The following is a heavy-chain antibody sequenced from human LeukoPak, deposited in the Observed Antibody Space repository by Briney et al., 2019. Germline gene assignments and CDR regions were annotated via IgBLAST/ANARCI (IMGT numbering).Heavy chain of an antibody. V-gene: IGHV3-53*01. D-gene: IGHD1-1*01. CDR1: GFTVSSNL. CDR2: IYSGGST. Sequence: GGSLRLSCAASGFTVSSNLMSWVRQAPGKGLEWVSVIYSGGSTDYADSVKGRFTISRDNLENTLYLQMNSLRAEDTAVYYCARGPAGYNWGQGTLVTFSS. CDR3: ARGPAGYN. J-gene: IGHJ4*02.